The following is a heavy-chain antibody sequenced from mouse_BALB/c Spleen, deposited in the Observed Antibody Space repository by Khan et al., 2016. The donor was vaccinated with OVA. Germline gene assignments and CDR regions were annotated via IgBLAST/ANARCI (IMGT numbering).Heavy chain of an antibody. D-gene: IGHD2-3*01. Sequence: VQLKQSGAELVRPGALVKLSCKASSFNIKDYYIHWVKQRPEQGLEWIGWIDPENGNTIYDPKFQGKANITADTSSNTAYLHFSSLTSEDTAVYYCARAGYSPWFAYWGQGTLVTVSA. J-gene: IGHJ3*01. CDR2: IDPENGNT. V-gene: IGHV14-1*02. CDR1: SFNIKDYY. CDR3: ARAGYSPWFAY.